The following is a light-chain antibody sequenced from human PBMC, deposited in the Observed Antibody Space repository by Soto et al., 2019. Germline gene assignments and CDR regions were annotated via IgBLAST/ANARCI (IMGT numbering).Light chain of an antibody. Sequence: DIVMTQSPEYLAVSLGERATINCRSSQSILYSSNNKNLIAWYQQKPGQPPKLLIYWASTRQSGVPDRFSGSVSGRDFTLTISSLQAEDVAVYYCQQYYSPPRYTFGQGTRLGIK. V-gene: IGKV4-1*01. J-gene: IGKJ2*01. CDR1: QSILYSSNNKNL. CDR3: QQYYSPPRYT. CDR2: WAS.